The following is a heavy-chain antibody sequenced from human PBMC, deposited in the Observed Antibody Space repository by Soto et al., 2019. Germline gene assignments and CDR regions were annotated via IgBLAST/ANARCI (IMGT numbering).Heavy chain of an antibody. CDR3: ASLHNNCWVMDV. CDR1: GGTFSGYA. D-gene: IGHD2-21*01. CDR2: IIPMYGIT. V-gene: IGHV1-69*04. Sequence: QFVQSGAEVQRPGSSVKVSCKASGGTFSGYAIHWVRQAPVHGLEWMARIIPMYGITNFTQQFQGRAMTSADKSTSTAYMELSNLRSDDTAVYSCASLHNNCWVMDVWGQGTTVTVSS. J-gene: IGHJ6*02.